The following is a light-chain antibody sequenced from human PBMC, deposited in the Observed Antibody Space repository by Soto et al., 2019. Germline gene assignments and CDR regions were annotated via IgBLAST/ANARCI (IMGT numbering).Light chain of an antibody. V-gene: IGKV1-5*01. Sequence: DIQMTQSPSTLPASVGDRVTITCRASQSISNWLAWYQQKPGTAPKVLIYHASNLQSGVPARFSGSGSGTDFTLTISSLEPEDFAVYYCQQRSNWPRGTFGQGTRLEI. CDR3: QQRSNWPRGT. J-gene: IGKJ5*01. CDR1: QSISNW. CDR2: HAS.